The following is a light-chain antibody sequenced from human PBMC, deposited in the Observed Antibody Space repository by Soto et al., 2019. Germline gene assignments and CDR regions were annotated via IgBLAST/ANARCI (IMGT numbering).Light chain of an antibody. CDR3: SSYAGSKNLI. CDR1: SSDIGGYNS. CDR2: EVS. Sequence: QSALTQPPSASGSHGQSVTISCTGTSSDIGGYNSVSWYQQYPGKAPKLMIYEVSKRPSGVPDRFSASKSDNTASLTVSGLQAEDEAEYYCSSYAGSKNLIFGGGTQLTVL. J-gene: IGLJ2*01. V-gene: IGLV2-8*01.